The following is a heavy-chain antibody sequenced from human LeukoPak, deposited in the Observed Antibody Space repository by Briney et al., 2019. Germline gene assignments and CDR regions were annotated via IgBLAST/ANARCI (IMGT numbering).Heavy chain of an antibody. CDR2: ISSSGSTI. V-gene: IGHV3-48*03. CDR3: AKHPQQLVLFTFDY. J-gene: IGHJ4*02. Sequence: GGSLRLSCAASGFTFSGYEMNWVRQAPGKGLEWVSYISSSGSTIYYADSVKGRFTISRDNSKNTLYLQMNSLRAEDTAVYYCAKHPQQLVLFTFDYWGQGTLVTVSS. D-gene: IGHD6-13*01. CDR1: GFTFSGYE.